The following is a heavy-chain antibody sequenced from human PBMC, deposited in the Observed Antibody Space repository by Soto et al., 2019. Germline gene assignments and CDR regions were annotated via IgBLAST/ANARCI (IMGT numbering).Heavy chain of an antibody. CDR2: ISPYNGDT. D-gene: IGHD2-15*01. CDR1: GYTFTTYG. Sequence: ASVKVSCKASGYTFTTYGFNWVRQAPGQGLEWMGWISPYNGDTNYAQNFQGRVTLTTDTSTSTAYMELRSLTSDDTAVYYCARTPRAQMIVLEAATRFDYWGQGTLVTVSS. CDR3: ARTPRAQMIVLEAATRFDY. J-gene: IGHJ4*02. V-gene: IGHV1-18*04.